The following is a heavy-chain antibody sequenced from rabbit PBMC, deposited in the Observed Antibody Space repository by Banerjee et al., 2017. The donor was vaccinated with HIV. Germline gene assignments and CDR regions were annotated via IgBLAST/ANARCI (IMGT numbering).Heavy chain of an antibody. D-gene: IGHD6-1*01. CDR1: GFSLSSYW. CDR3: ARRFYAGYGGYGYDYYFNL. J-gene: IGHJ4*01. Sequence: QEQLVESGGGLVQPGASLTLTCTASGFSLSSYWMSWVRQAPGKGLEWIASIDGGGSGGTDYASWAKGRFTISKASSATVTLQMTSLTAADTATYFCARRFYAGYGGYGYDYYFNLWGPGTLVTVS. V-gene: IGHV1S45*01. CDR2: IDGGGSGGT.